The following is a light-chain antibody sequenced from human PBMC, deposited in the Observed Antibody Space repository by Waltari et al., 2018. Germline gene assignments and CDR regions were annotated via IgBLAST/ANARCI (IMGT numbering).Light chain of an antibody. J-gene: IGKJ1*01. V-gene: IGKV1-5*03. CDR3: LQYSSSPWT. CDR1: QSISSW. CDR2: KAS. Sequence: DIQMTQSPSSLSASVGATVTITCRASQSISSWLAWYQQKPGKAPNLLIYKASSLQSGVPSRFRGSGSGTDFTLTISSLQPEDFATYYCLQYSSSPWTFGQGTKVEVK.